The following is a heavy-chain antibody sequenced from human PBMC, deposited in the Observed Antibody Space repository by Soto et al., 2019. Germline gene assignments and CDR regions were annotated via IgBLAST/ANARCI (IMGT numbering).Heavy chain of an antibody. Sequence: ASVKVSCKASGYTFTSYGISWVRQAPGQGLEWMGWISAYNGNANYAQKLQGRVTMTTDTSTSTAYMELRSLRSDDTAVYYCASSALTIFHHAFDYCGEGTLVTLSS. CDR1: GYTFTSYG. V-gene: IGHV1-18*01. D-gene: IGHD3-3*01. CDR2: ISAYNGNA. J-gene: IGHJ4*02. CDR3: ASSALTIFHHAFDY.